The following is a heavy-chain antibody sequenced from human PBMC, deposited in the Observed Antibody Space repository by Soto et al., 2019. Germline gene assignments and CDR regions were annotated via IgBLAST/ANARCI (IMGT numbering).Heavy chain of an antibody. D-gene: IGHD4-17*01. CDR3: ARDWRDYGDYACWFHP. CDR1: GGSISSGGYY. CDR2: IYYSGST. J-gene: IGHJ5*02. V-gene: IGHV4-31*03. Sequence: QVQLQESGPGLVKPSQTLSLTCTVSGGSISSGGYYWSWIRQHPGKGLEWIGYIYYSGSTYYNPSLKSRVTISVDTSKNQFSLNLTSVTAADTAVYYCARDWRDYGDYACWFHPWGQGTLVTVSS.